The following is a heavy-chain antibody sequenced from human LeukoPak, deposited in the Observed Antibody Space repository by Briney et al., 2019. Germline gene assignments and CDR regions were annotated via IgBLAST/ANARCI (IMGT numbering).Heavy chain of an antibody. CDR2: IGGGGLGT. CDR3: ARDQVPALAN. J-gene: IGHJ4*02. CDR1: GFTFGSYG. D-gene: IGHD5-18*01. Sequence: PGGSLRLSCAASGFTFGSYGMTWVRQAPGKGLEWVSAIGGGGLGTYYADSVKGRFTISRDNSRNTLYLQMNSLRAEDTAVYYCARDQVPALANWGQGTLVTVSS. V-gene: IGHV3-23*01.